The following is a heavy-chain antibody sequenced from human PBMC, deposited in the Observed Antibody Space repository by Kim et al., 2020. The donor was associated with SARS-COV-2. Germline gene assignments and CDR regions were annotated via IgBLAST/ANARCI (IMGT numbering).Heavy chain of an antibody. CDR3: ARAIIVGASVDY. Sequence: NNSPKFQGRVTITRDTSASTAYMELSSLRSEDTAVYYCARAIIVGASVDYWGQGTLVTVSS. J-gene: IGHJ4*02. D-gene: IGHD1-26*01. V-gene: IGHV1-3*01.